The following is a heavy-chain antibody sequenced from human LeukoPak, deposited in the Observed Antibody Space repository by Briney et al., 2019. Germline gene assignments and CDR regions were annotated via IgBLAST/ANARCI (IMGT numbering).Heavy chain of an antibody. V-gene: IGHV3-7*01. D-gene: IGHD3-10*02. CDR3: TRGMLRQPPDY. CDR1: GFTFSSYW. J-gene: IGHJ4*02. CDR2: IKKDGSEK. Sequence: GGSLRLSCAASGFTFSSYWMSWVRQAPGKGLEWVANIKKDGSEKYYVDSVKGRFTISRDNAKTSLYLQMNSLRAEDTAIYYCTRGMLRQPPDYWGQGMLVSVSS.